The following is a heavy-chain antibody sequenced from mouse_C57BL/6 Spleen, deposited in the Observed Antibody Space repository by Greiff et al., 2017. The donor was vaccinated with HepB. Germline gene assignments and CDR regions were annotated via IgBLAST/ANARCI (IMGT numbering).Heavy chain of an antibody. CDR2: IYWDDDK. D-gene: IGHD2-1*01. J-gene: IGHJ4*01. CDR3: ARSRVYYGIYYAMDY. CDR1: GFSLSTSGMG. Sequence: QVTLKESGPGILQSSQTLSLTCSFSGFSLSTSGMGVSWIRQPSGKGLEWLAHIYWDDDKRYNPSLKSRLTISKDTSRNQVFLKITSVDTADTATYYCARSRVYYGIYYAMDYWGQGTSVTVSS. V-gene: IGHV8-12*01.